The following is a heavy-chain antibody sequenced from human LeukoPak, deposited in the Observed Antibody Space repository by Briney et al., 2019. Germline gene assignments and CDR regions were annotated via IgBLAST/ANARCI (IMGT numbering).Heavy chain of an antibody. CDR3: ARGTDILTGASYYYYYYMDV. J-gene: IGHJ6*03. V-gene: IGHV3-30*02. D-gene: IGHD3-9*01. CDR1: GFTFSSYG. CDR2: IRYDGSNK. Sequence: GGSLRLSCAASGFTFSSYGMHWVRQAPGKGLECVAFIRYDGSNKYYADSVKGRFTISRDNSKNTLYLHVNSLRPEDTAVYYCARGTDILTGASYYYYYYMDVWGKGTTVTISS.